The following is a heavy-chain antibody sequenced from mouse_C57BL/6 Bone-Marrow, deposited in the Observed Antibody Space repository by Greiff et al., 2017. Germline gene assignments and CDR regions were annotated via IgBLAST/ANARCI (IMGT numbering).Heavy chain of an antibody. V-gene: IGHV5-4*01. CDR1: GFTFSSYA. D-gene: IGHD2-2*01. CDR3: AREWLRRRGYYFDY. Sequence: DVKLVESGGGLVKPGGSLKLSCAASGFTFSSYAMSWVRQTPGKRLEWVATISDGGSYTYYPDNVKGRFTISRDNAKNTLYLQMSHLKSEDTAMYYCAREWLRRRGYYFDYWGQGTTLTVSS. J-gene: IGHJ2*01. CDR2: ISDGGSYT.